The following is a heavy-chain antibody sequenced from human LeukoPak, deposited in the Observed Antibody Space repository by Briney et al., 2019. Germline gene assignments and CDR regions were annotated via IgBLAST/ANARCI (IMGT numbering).Heavy chain of an antibody. V-gene: IGHV3-21*01. CDR1: GFTFSRYN. Sequence: GGSLRLSCARSGFTFSRYNMNCVRQAPGKGLERVSSISSISSYIYYADSVKGRFTISRDNAQHSLFLQMNSLRAEDTAVYYCARDAQWLVPEGYYYYMDVWGKGTTVTVSS. CDR3: ARDAQWLVPEGYYYYMDV. CDR2: ISSISSYI. D-gene: IGHD6-19*01. J-gene: IGHJ6*03.